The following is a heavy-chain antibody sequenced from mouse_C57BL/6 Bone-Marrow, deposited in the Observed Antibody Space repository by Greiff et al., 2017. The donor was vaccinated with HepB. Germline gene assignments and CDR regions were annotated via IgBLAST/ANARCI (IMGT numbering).Heavy chain of an antibody. D-gene: IGHD1-1*01. CDR1: GFTFSSYG. CDR3: ARGATVVAPFAY. Sequence: EVMLVESGGDLVKPGGSLKLSCAASGFTFSSYGMSWVRQTPDKRLEWVATISSGGSYTYYPDSVKGRFTISRDNAKNTLYLQMSSPKSEDTAMYYCARGATVVAPFAYWGQGTLVTVSA. CDR2: ISSGGSYT. J-gene: IGHJ3*01. V-gene: IGHV5-6*01.